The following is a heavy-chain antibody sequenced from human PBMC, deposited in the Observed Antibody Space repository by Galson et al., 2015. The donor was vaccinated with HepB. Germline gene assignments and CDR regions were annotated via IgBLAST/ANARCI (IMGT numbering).Heavy chain of an antibody. V-gene: IGHV1-18*04. D-gene: IGHD6-13*01. CDR2: ISAYNGNT. CDR3: ARDRAAAGTNWFDP. J-gene: IGHJ5*02. CDR1: GYTFTSYG. Sequence: SVKVSCKASGYTFTSYGISWVRQAPGQGLEWMGWISAYNGNTNYAQKLQGRVTMTTDTSTSTAYMELRSLRSDDTAVYYCARDRAAAGTNWFDPWGQGTLVTVSS.